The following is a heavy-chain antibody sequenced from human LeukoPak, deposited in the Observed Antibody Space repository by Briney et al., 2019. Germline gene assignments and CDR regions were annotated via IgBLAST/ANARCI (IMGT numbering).Heavy chain of an antibody. Sequence: GGSLRLSCAASGFTFSSYAMHWVRQAPGKGLEWVAVISYDGSNKYYADSVKGRFTISRDNSKNTLYLQMNSLRAEDTAVYYCARDGHHDYGDCWGQGTLVTVSS. CDR2: ISYDGSNK. V-gene: IGHV3-30-3*01. J-gene: IGHJ4*02. CDR3: ARDGHHDYGDC. CDR1: GFTFSSYA.